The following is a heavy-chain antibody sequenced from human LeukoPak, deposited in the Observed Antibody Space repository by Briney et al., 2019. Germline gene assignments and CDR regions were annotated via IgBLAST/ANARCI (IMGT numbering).Heavy chain of an antibody. CDR2: IIPILGIA. CDR1: GYTFTSYG. D-gene: IGHD4-17*01. CDR3: ARGIMTTSVYYYYMDV. J-gene: IGHJ6*03. V-gene: IGHV1-69*04. Sequence: SVKVSCKASGYTFTSYGISWVRQAPGQGLEWMGRIIPILGIANYAQKFQGRVTITADKSTSTAYMELSSLRSEDTAVYYCARGIMTTSVYYYYMDVWGKGTTVTVSS.